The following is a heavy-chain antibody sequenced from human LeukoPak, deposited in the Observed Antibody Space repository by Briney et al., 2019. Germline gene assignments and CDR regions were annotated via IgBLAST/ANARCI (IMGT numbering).Heavy chain of an antibody. Sequence: GESLRLSCSASGFNFASYTMSWVRQAPGKGLEWVSSISSSGSRIYYADSVKGRFIVSRDNAESSLFLQMGSLTVADTAVYYCPRDRPRVSFLEFLSSDFEYWGKGTLVT. D-gene: IGHD3-10*01. CDR2: ISSSGSRI. V-gene: IGHV3-21*06. J-gene: IGHJ4*02. CDR3: PRDRPRVSFLEFLSSDFEY. CDR1: GFNFASYT.